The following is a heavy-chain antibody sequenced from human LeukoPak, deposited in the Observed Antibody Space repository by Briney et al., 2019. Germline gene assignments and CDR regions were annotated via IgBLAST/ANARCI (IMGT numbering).Heavy chain of an antibody. Sequence: ASVKVSCKASGYTFTSYDINWVRQATGQGLEWLGWMNPNSGNTGDAQKFQGRVTMTRNTSISTAYMELSSLRSEDTAAYYCARVERITIFGVVSYYFDYWGQGTLVTVSS. CDR3: ARVERITIFGVVSYYFDY. J-gene: IGHJ4*02. V-gene: IGHV1-8*01. D-gene: IGHD3-3*01. CDR2: MNPNSGNT. CDR1: GYTFTSYD.